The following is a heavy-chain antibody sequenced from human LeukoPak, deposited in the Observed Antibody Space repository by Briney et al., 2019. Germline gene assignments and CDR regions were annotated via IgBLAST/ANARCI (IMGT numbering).Heavy chain of an antibody. CDR2: IRYDGSNK. J-gene: IGHJ3*02. V-gene: IGHV3-30*02. CDR3: ARVLGCTNGVCHDAFDI. Sequence: GGSLRLSCAASGFTFSSYGMHWVRQAPGKGLEWVAFIRYDGSNKYYADSVRGRFTISRDNSKNTLYLQMNSLRAEDTAVYFCARVLGCTNGVCHDAFDIWGQGTVVTVSS. D-gene: IGHD2-8*01. CDR1: GFTFSSYG.